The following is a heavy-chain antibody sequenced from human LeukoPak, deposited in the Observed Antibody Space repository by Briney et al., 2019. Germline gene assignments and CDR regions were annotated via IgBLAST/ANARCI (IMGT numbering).Heavy chain of an antibody. J-gene: IGHJ4*02. V-gene: IGHV3-23*01. CDR1: GFTFGSYA. Sequence: GGSLRLSCAPSGFTFGSYAMSWVRQAPGKVLEWVSPISGSGGSTHYADSVKGRLTLSRDNYKNTLYLQMNSLRAEDTAEYYCAKDSYYYDSSGYYSSYYFDFWGQGTLVTVFS. CDR2: ISGSGGST. CDR3: AKDSYYYDSSGYYSSYYFDF. D-gene: IGHD3-22*01.